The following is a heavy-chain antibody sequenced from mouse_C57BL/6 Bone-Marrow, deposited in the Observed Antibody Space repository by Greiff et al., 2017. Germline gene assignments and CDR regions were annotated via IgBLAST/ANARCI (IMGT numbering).Heavy chain of an antibody. D-gene: IGHD4-1*01. Sequence: VQLKLSGAELVRPGASVKLSCTASGFNIKDDYMHWVKQRPEQGLEWIGWIDPENGDTEYASKFQGKATITADTSSNTAYLQLSSLTSEDTAVYYCTTWERAMDYGGQGTSVTVSS. CDR3: TTWERAMDY. V-gene: IGHV14-4*01. CDR2: IDPENGDT. J-gene: IGHJ4*01. CDR1: GFNIKDDY.